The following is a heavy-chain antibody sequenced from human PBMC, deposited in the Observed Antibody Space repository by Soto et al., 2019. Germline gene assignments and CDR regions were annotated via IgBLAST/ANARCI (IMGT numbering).Heavy chain of an antibody. D-gene: IGHD3-22*01. J-gene: IGHJ4*02. CDR3: ARAYDYVEY. CDR2: IKQDGSEK. V-gene: IGHV3-7*03. Sequence: EVQLVESGGGLVQPGGSLRLTCAASGFTFRSYWMSWVRQAPGKGLEWVANIKQDGSEKYYVDSVKGRFTISRDNANNSLYLQMNSLRAEDTAVCYCARAYDYVEYWGQGTLVTVSS. CDR1: GFTFRSYW.